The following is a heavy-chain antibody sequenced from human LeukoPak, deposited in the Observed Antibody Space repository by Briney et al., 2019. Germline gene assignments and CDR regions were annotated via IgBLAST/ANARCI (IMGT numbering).Heavy chain of an antibody. CDR3: ASGTPFYDILTGYYMGPVDY. CDR1: GGSISSYY. CDR2: IYYSGST. Sequence: SETLSLTCTVSGGSISSYYWSWIRQPPGKGLEWLGYIYYSGSTNYNPSLKSRVTLSVDTSKNQFSLKLSSVTAADTAVYYCASGTPFYDILTGYYMGPVDYWGQGTLVTVSS. D-gene: IGHD3-9*01. V-gene: IGHV4-59*01. J-gene: IGHJ4*02.